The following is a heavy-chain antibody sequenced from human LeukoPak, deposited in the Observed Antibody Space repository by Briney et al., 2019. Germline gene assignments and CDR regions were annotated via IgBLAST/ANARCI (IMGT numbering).Heavy chain of an antibody. CDR1: GGSISSYY. D-gene: IGHD3-9*01. CDR3: ARTTAYYDILTGYSPGWFDP. V-gene: IGHV4-59*01. CDR2: IYYSGST. J-gene: IGHJ5*02. Sequence: PSETLSLTCTVSGGSISSYYRSWIRQPPGKGLEWIGYIYYSGSTNYNPSLKSRVTISVDTSKNQFSLKLSSVTAADTAVYYCARTTAYYDILTGYSPGWFDPWGQGTLVTVSS.